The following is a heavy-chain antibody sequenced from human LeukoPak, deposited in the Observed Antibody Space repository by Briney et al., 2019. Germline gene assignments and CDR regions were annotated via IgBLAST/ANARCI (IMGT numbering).Heavy chain of an antibody. CDR2: ISYDGSNK. D-gene: IGHD6-13*01. CDR1: GFTFSSYG. Sequence: GRSLRLSCAASGFTFSSYGMHWVRQAPGKGLEWVAVISYDGSNKYYADSVKGRFTISRDNAKNSLYLQMNSLRAEDTAVYYCARDLMGIAYRGAFYYWGQGTLVTVSS. J-gene: IGHJ4*02. CDR3: ARDLMGIAYRGAFYY. V-gene: IGHV3-30*03.